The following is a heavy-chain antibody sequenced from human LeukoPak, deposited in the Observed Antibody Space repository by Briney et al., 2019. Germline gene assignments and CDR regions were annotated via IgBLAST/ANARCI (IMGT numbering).Heavy chain of an antibody. Sequence: GGSLRLSCVASGFTFSGHWMHWVRQVPGKGLMAVSRITPDGNAAAYADSVKGRFTISRDNAKNTLYLEMNSLTAEDTALYHCTRSGYSNGYDYWGQGTLVSVSS. D-gene: IGHD2-15*01. CDR2: ITPDGNAA. J-gene: IGHJ4*02. CDR1: GFTFSGHW. CDR3: TRSGYSNGYDY. V-gene: IGHV3-74*03.